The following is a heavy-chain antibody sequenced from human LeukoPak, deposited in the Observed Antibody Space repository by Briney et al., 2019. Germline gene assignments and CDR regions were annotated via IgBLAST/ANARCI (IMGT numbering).Heavy chain of an antibody. V-gene: IGHV3-74*01. Sequence: GGSLRLSCAASGFTFSRSWMHWVRQAPGEGLVWVSRIKSDESSTTYADSVKGRFSISRDNSKNTLYLQMNSLRAEDTAVYYCASARGSNYGSLGDWGQGTLVTVSS. D-gene: IGHD5-18*01. CDR3: ASARGSNYGSLGD. CDR1: GFTFSRSW. J-gene: IGHJ4*02. CDR2: IKSDESST.